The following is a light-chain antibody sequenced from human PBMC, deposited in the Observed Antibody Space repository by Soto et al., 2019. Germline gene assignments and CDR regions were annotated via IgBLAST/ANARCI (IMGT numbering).Light chain of an antibody. J-gene: IGKJ4*01. CDR3: QQSYTTVRS. CDR2: AAS. Sequence: DIQMTQSPSTLSGSVGDRVTITCRASQSISSYLNWYQQKPGKAPKLLIYAASRLHSGVPPRFSGSGAGTDFNLTISSLQPEDFATYFCQQSYTTVRSFGGGTKGDIK. CDR1: QSISSY. V-gene: IGKV1-39*01.